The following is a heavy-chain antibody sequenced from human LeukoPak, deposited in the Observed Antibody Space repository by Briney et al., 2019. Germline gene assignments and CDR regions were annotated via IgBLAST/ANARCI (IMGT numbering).Heavy chain of an antibody. D-gene: IGHD6-6*01. Sequence: GGSLRLSCAVSGFTFRNYGMSWVRQPPGKGLEWVSAISDSGGNTYYADSVKGRFTISRDNSKNTLYLQMNSLRAEDTALYYCAKRVEYSSSSGGYFDCWGQGTLVTVSS. J-gene: IGHJ4*03. CDR3: AKRVEYSSSSGGYFDC. CDR2: ISDSGGNT. CDR1: GFTFRNYG. V-gene: IGHV3-23*01.